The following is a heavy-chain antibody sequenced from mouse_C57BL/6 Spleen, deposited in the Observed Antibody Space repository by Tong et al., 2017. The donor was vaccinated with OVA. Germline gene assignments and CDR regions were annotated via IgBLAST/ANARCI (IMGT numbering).Heavy chain of an antibody. V-gene: IGHV5-17*01. CDR1: GFTFSDYG. CDR3: ARAPYAYIDY. J-gene: IGHJ2*01. Sequence: EVQLQESGGGLVKPVGSLKLSCAASGFTFSDYGMHWVRQAPEKGLEWVAYISSGSSTIYYADTVKGRFTISRDNAKNTLFLQMTRLRSEDTAMYYCARAPYAYIDYWGQGTTLTVSS. CDR2: ISSGSSTI. D-gene: IGHD2-12*01.